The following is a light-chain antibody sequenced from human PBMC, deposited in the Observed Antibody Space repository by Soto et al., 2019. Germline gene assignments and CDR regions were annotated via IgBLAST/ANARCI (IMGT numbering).Light chain of an antibody. J-gene: IGKJ4*01. CDR1: QGISKY. Sequence: DIQMTQSPSSLSASVGDRVTIACRARQGISKYLAWYQQKPGKVPTLLIYSASTLQSGVPSRYSGSGSGTDFTLTIRSLQHEDVATYYCQKYNSAPLTFGGGTKVEIK. CDR2: SAS. V-gene: IGKV1-27*01. CDR3: QKYNSAPLT.